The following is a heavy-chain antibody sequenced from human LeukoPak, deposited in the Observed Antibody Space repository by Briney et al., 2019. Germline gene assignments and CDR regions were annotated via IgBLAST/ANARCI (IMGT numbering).Heavy chain of an antibody. J-gene: IGHJ4*02. CDR3: AKGSRITIFGVAYFDY. Sequence: GGSLRLSCAASGFSVGSHYMTWVRQAPGKGLEWVSGISGSGANTYYADSVKGRFTISRDNSKNTLYLQMNSLRAEDTAVYYCAKGSRITIFGVAYFDYWGQGTLVTVSS. V-gene: IGHV3-23*01. CDR1: GFSVGSHY. D-gene: IGHD3-3*01. CDR2: ISGSGANT.